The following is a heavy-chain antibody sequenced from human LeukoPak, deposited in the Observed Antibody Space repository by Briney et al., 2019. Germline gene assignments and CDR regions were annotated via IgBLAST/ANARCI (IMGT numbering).Heavy chain of an antibody. J-gene: IGHJ5*02. CDR3: ASSGYTVNNWFDP. Sequence: SETLSLTCTVSGYSISSGYYWGWIRPPPGKGLEWIGSIYHSGSTYYNPSLKSRVTISVDTSKNQFSLKLSSVTAADTAVYYCASSGYTVNNWFDPWGQGTLVTVSS. CDR2: IYHSGST. V-gene: IGHV4-38-2*02. CDR1: GYSISSGYY. D-gene: IGHD6-13*01.